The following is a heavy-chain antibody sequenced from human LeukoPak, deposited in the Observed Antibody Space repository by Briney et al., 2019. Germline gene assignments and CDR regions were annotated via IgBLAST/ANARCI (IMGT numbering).Heavy chain of an antibody. Sequence: PGRSLRLSCAASGFTFSAHDMHWVRQAPGKGLELVAAISYDGRSKYDADSVKGRFAISRDNSKNTVYLQMNSLRAEDTAIYYCAKNAAVTTYQHGMDVWGQGTTVTVSS. J-gene: IGHJ6*02. CDR1: GFTFSAHD. V-gene: IGHV3-30*18. D-gene: IGHD4-17*01. CDR2: ISYDGRSK. CDR3: AKNAAVTTYQHGMDV.